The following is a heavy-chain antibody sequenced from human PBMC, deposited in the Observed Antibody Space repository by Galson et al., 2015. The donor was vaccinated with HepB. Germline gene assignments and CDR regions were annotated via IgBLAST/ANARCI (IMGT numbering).Heavy chain of an antibody. D-gene: IGHD3-10*01. J-gene: IGHJ5*02. Sequence: SVKVSCKASGYTFTGYDLHWVRQAPGQGLEWMGWINPKSGGTNYAQKFQGRVTMTIDTSISTAYMELTRLRSDDTAVYYCARVPDPSGSYYNLNWFDPWGLGTLVTVSS. CDR3: ARVPDPSGSYYNLNWFDP. V-gene: IGHV1-2*02. CDR2: INPKSGGT. CDR1: GYTFTGYD.